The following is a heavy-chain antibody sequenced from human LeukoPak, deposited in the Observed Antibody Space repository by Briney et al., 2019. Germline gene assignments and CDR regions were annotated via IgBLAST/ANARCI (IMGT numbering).Heavy chain of an antibody. J-gene: IGHJ6*03. Sequence: PGGSLRLSCAASGFTVSSNYMSWVRQAPGKGLEWVSVIYSGGNTYYADSVKGRFTISRDNSKNTLYLQMNSLRAEDTAVYYCARAAGSYGYHYYYYMDVWGKGTTVTISS. CDR2: IYSGGNT. V-gene: IGHV3-53*01. CDR3: ARAAGSYGYHYYYYMDV. D-gene: IGHD1-26*01. CDR1: GFTVSSNY.